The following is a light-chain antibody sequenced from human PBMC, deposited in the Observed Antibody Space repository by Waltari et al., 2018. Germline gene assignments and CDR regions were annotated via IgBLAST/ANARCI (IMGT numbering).Light chain of an antibody. CDR1: NIGGKY. V-gene: IGLV3-9*01. CDR2: EDS. Sequence: SYELTQPLSVSVALGQMARITCGGNNIGGKYVYWYQQMPDQAPVLVIYEDSKRPSGIPERVAGSNSGNTATLTMDGAQARDEADYYCQVWDSRTVLFGSGTRLTVL. J-gene: IGLJ2*01. CDR3: QVWDSRTVL.